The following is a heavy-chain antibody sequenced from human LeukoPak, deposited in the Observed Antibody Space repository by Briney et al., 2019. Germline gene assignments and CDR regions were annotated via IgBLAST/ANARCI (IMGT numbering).Heavy chain of an antibody. D-gene: IGHD2-2*01. CDR1: GVSISGSSYY. V-gene: IGHV4-39*07. CDR2: IYYSGST. J-gene: IGHJ6*03. CDR3: ARAVYCSSTSCYDYYYYYYIDV. Sequence: SETLSLTCAVSGVSISGSSYYWGWIRQPPGKGRGWGGSIYYSGSTYYNPSLMSRVPISVDTSKNQFSLKLSSVTAAVTAVYYCARAVYCSSTSCYDYYYYYYIDVWGKGTTVTVSS.